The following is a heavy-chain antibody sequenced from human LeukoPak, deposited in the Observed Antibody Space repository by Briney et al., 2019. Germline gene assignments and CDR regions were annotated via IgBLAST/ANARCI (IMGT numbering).Heavy chain of an antibody. CDR1: GFTFSSYA. J-gene: IGHJ3*02. D-gene: IGHD5-24*01. CDR2: ISGSGGST. CDR3: AKGIRAREDGYNSDAFDI. Sequence: GGSLRLSCAASGFTFSSYAMSWVRQAPGKGLEWVSAISGSGGSTYYADSVQGRFTISRDNSKDTLYLQINSLRTEDTAVYSCAKGIRAREDGYNSDAFDIWGQGTMVTVSS. V-gene: IGHV3-23*01.